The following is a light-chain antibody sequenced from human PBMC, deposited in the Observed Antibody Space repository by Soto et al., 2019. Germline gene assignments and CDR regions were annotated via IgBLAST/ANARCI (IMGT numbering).Light chain of an antibody. Sequence: DVQMTQSPSSLSASVGDRVTITCRASQGISSFLALYQQIPGKVPKLLIYSASTLQSGVPSRFSGSGSGTDFTLTISSLQPEDVAIYYCQKYNSGPLTFGGGTKVDIK. CDR2: SAS. V-gene: IGKV1-27*01. CDR1: QGISSF. CDR3: QKYNSGPLT. J-gene: IGKJ4*01.